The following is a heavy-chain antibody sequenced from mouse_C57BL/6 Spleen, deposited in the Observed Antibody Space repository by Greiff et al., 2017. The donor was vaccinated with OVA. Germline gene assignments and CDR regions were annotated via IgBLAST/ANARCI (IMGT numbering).Heavy chain of an antibody. J-gene: IGHJ2*01. D-gene: IGHD4-1*02. CDR1: GYTFTSYW. Sequence: QVQLQQSGAELVRPGSSVKLSCKASGYTFTSYWMDWVKQRPGQGLEWIGNIYPSDSETHYNQKFKDKATLTVDKSSSTAYMQLSSLTSEDSAVYYCARSVNSYFDYWGQGTTLTVSS. CDR3: ARSVNSYFDY. V-gene: IGHV1-61*01. CDR2: IYPSDSET.